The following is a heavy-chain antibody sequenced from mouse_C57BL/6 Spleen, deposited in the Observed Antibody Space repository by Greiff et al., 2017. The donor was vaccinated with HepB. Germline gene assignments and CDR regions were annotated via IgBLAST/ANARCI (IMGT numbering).Heavy chain of an antibody. CDR2: IYPGDGDT. CDR1: GYAFSSSW. V-gene: IGHV1-82*01. CDR3: ARNYGNYGAWFAY. J-gene: IGHJ3*01. Sequence: VKLVESGPELVKPGASVKISCKASGYAFSSSWMNWVKQRPGKGLEWIGRIYPGDGDTNYNGKFKGKATLTADKSSSTAYMQLSSLTSEDSAVYFCARNYGNYGAWFAYWGQGTLVTVSA. D-gene: IGHD2-1*01.